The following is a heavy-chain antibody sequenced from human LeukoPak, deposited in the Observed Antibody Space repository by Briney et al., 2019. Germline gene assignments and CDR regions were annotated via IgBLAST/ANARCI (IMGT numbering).Heavy chain of an antibody. Sequence: GGSLRLSCAASGFTFSSYSMNWVRQAPGKGLEWVSSISSSSSYIYYADSVKGRFTISRDNAKNSLYLQMNSLRTEDTAVYYCARDSLGYTRHQKERYYYYMDVWGKGTTVTVS. V-gene: IGHV3-21*04. CDR1: GFTFSSYS. D-gene: IGHD5-18*01. CDR2: ISSSSSYI. J-gene: IGHJ6*03. CDR3: ARDSLGYTRHQKERYYYYMDV.